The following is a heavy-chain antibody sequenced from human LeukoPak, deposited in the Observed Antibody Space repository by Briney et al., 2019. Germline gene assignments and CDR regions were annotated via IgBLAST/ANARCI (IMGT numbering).Heavy chain of an antibody. Sequence: PSETLSLTCTVSGGSISSGSYYWSWIRQPAGKGLEWIGRIYTSGSTNYNPSLKSRVTISVDTSKNQFSLKLSSVTAADTAVYYCARASYDYVWGSYHYWGQGTLVTVSS. D-gene: IGHD3-16*02. J-gene: IGHJ4*02. V-gene: IGHV4-61*02. CDR2: IYTSGST. CDR3: ARASYDYVWGSYHY. CDR1: GGSISSGSYY.